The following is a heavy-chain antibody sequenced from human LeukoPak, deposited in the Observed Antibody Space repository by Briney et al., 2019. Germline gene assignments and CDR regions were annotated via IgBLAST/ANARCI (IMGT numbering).Heavy chain of an antibody. Sequence: SVKVSCKASGGTFSSYAISWVRQAPGQGLGWMGGIIPIFGTANYAQKFQGRVTITTDESTSTAYMELSSLRSEDTAVYYCARGRCSSSSCYPDNWFDPWGQGTLVTVFS. D-gene: IGHD2-2*01. CDR2: IIPIFGTA. V-gene: IGHV1-69*05. J-gene: IGHJ5*02. CDR1: GGTFSSYA. CDR3: ARGRCSSSSCYPDNWFDP.